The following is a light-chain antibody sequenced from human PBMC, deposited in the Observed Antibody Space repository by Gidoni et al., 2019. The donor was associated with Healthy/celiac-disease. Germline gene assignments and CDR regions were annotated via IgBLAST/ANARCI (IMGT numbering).Light chain of an antibody. CDR1: QSVLYSSNNKNY. Sequence: DIVMTQSPDSLAVSLGERATINCKSSQSVLYSSNNKNYLAWYQQKPGQPPKLLIYWASTRESGVPDRFSGSGSGTDFTLTISSLQAEDVAVYYCQQYYSTVCTFGGGTKVEIK. CDR3: QQYYSTVCT. CDR2: WAS. J-gene: IGKJ4*01. V-gene: IGKV4-1*01.